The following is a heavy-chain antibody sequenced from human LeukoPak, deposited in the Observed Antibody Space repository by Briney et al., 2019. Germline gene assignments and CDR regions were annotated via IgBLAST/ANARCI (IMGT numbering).Heavy chain of an antibody. V-gene: IGHV3-30*02. CDR2: IRYEGSNK. D-gene: IGHD3-22*01. CDR1: GFTFSTYG. Sequence: GGSLRLSCAASGFTFSTYGMNWVRQAPGKGLEWVTSIRYEGSNKYYANSVKGRFTISRDNSKNTLYLQMNSLRAEDTAVYYCAKGDHYDTTGYDAFDIWGQGTMVTASS. J-gene: IGHJ3*02. CDR3: AKGDHYDTTGYDAFDI.